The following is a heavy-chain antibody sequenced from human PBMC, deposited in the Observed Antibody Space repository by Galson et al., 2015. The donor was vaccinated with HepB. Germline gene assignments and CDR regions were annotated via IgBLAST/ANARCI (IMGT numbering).Heavy chain of an antibody. D-gene: IGHD3-3*01. CDR2: IYSGGST. V-gene: IGHV3-66*01. Sequence: SLRLSCAAPGFTVRSNYMSWVRQAPGKGLEWVSVIYSGGSTYYADSVKGRFTISRDNSKNTLYLQMNSLRAEDTAVYYCARGSKLRFLEWLFYYFDYWGQGTLVTVSS. CDR3: ARGSKLRFLEWLFYYFDY. J-gene: IGHJ4*02. CDR1: GFTVRSNY.